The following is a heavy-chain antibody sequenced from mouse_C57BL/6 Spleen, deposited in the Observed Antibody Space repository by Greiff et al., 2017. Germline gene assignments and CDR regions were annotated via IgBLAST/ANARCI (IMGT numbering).Heavy chain of an antibody. CDR2: IDPSDSET. CDR1: GYTFTSYW. V-gene: IGHV1-52*01. CDR3: AKERRTTVGATRYFDY. D-gene: IGHD1-1*01. J-gene: IGHJ2*01. Sequence: VQLQQPGAELVRPGSSVKLSCKASGYTFTSYWMHWVKQRPIQGLEWIGNIDPSDSETHYNQKFKDKATLTVDKSSSTAYMQLSSLTSEDSAVYYCAKERRTTVGATRYFDYWGQGTTLTVSS.